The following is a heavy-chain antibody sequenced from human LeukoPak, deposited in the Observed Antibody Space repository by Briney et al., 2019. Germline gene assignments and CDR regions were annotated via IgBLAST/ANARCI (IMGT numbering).Heavy chain of an antibody. CDR2: ISGSGGST. V-gene: IGHV3-23*01. Sequence: PGGSLRLSCAASGFTFSSYAMSRVRQAPGRGLEWVSAISGSGGSTYYADSVKGRFTISRDNSKNTLYLQMNSLRGEDTAVYYCAKEVSDYDFWSGYDSENWFDPWGQGTLVTVSS. CDR3: AKEVSDYDFWSGYDSENWFDP. J-gene: IGHJ5*02. CDR1: GFTFSSYA. D-gene: IGHD3-3*01.